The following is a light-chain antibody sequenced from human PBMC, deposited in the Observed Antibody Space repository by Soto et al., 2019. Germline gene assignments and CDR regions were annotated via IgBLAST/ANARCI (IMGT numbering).Light chain of an antibody. V-gene: IGLV2-14*01. CDR3: NSYAGSNNFGVV. J-gene: IGLJ2*01. Sequence: QSVLTQPASVSGSPGQSITISCTGTSSDVGGYNYVSWYQQHPGKAPKLMIYDVSNRPSGVSNRFSGSKSGNTASLTVSGLQAEDEADYYCNSYAGSNNFGVVFGGGTQLPVL. CDR2: DVS. CDR1: SSDVGGYNY.